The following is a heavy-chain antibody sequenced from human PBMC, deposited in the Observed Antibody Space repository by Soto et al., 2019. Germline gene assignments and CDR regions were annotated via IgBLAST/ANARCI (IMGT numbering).Heavy chain of an antibody. V-gene: IGHV4-39*02. CDR1: GGSISSSSYY. CDR2: IYYAGNT. CDR3: AREGGRYCSGGSCQVDY. J-gene: IGHJ4*02. D-gene: IGHD2-15*01. Sequence: QLQLQESGPGLVKPSETLSLTCTVSGGSISSSSYYWGWIRQPPGKGLECIGSIYYAGNTYYTPSLNSRAPISVETSKNQFSLKLSSLTAADTAVYYCAREGGRYCSGGSCQVDYWGQGTLVTVSS.